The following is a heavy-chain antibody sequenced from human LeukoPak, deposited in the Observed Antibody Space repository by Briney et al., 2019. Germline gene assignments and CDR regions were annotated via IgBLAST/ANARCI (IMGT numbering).Heavy chain of an antibody. Sequence: SETLSLTCTVSGGSISSYYWSWIRQPPGKGLEWIGEINHSGSTNYNPSLKSRVTISVDTSKNQFSLKLSSVTAADTAVYYCARAFGMATSNFDYWGQGTLVTVSS. V-gene: IGHV4-34*01. D-gene: IGHD5-24*01. CDR3: ARAFGMATSNFDY. CDR2: INHSGST. J-gene: IGHJ4*02. CDR1: GGSISSYY.